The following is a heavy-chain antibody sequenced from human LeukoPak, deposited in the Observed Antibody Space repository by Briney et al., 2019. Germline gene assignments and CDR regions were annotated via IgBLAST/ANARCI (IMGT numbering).Heavy chain of an antibody. J-gene: IGHJ5*02. Sequence: GGSLRLSCAASGFTFSSYAMHWVRQAPGKGVERVAVISYDGSNKYYADSVKGRFTISRDDSKNTLYLQMNSLRAEDTAVYYCASSPYGDLNWFDPWGQGTLVTVSA. CDR3: ASSPYGDLNWFDP. V-gene: IGHV3-30*04. CDR1: GFTFSSYA. CDR2: ISYDGSNK. D-gene: IGHD4-17*01.